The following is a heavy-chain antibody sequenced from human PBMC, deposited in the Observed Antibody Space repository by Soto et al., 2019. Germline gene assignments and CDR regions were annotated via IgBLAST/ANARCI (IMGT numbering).Heavy chain of an antibody. CDR3: AKDRGYSSGWYRPNYFDY. J-gene: IGHJ4*02. V-gene: IGHV3-23*01. Sequence: EVQLLESGGGLVQPGGSLRLSCAASGFTFSSYAMSWVRQAPGKGLEWVSAISGSGGSTYYADSVKGRFTISRDNSKNTLYLQMNSLRAEDTAVYYCAKDRGYSSGWYRPNYFDYWGQGTLVTVSS. CDR2: ISGSGGST. D-gene: IGHD6-19*01. CDR1: GFTFSSYA.